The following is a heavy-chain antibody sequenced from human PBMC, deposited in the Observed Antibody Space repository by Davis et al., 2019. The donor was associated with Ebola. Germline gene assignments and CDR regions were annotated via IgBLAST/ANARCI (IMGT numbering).Heavy chain of an antibody. J-gene: IGHJ6*02. CDR2: ISGSGGST. V-gene: IGHV3-23*01. D-gene: IGHD2-2*01. Sequence: PGGSLRLSCAASGFTFSSYAMSWVRQAPGKGLEWVSAISGSGGSTYYADSVKGRFTISRDNSKNTLYLQMNSLRAEDTAVYYCARDPTYCSSTSCYFPYYGMDVWGQGTTVTVSS. CDR1: GFTFSSYA. CDR3: ARDPTYCSSTSCYFPYYGMDV.